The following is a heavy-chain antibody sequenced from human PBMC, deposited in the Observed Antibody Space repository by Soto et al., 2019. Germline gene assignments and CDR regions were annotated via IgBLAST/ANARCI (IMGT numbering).Heavy chain of an antibody. CDR2: ISGSADRT. D-gene: IGHD2-15*01. J-gene: IGHJ4*02. Sequence: EVQLLESGGGLIQPGGSLRLSCAASGFTFSSYAMNWVRQSPGKGLEWVSLISGSADRTYYTDSVKGRFTISRDNSMNTLYLQMISLRAEDTAVYYCARDPSFNGGNTNGYIDSWGQGTLVTVSS. V-gene: IGHV3-23*01. CDR1: GFTFSSYA. CDR3: ARDPSFNGGNTNGYIDS.